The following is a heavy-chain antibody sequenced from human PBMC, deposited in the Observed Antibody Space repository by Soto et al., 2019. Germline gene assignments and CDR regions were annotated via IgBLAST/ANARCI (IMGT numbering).Heavy chain of an antibody. CDR1: GGTFSSYA. CDR3: ARSQGSSTSLEIYYYYYYGMDV. CDR2: IIAISDTT. V-gene: IGHV1-69*01. Sequence: QVQLVQSGAEVKKPGSSVKVSCKASGGTFSSYAISWVRQAPGQGLEWMGGIIAISDTTNYAQKFQGRVTITADESTSTAFVELSSLLSADTAVYYCARSQGSSTSLEIYYYYYYGMDVWGQGTTVTVSS. J-gene: IGHJ6*02. D-gene: IGHD2-2*01.